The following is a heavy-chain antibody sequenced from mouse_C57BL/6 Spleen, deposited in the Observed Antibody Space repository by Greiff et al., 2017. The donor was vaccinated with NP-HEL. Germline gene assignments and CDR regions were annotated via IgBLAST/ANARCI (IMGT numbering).Heavy chain of an antibody. Sequence: QVQLQQPGAELVRPGSSVKLSCKASGYTFTSYWMDWVKQRPGQGLEWIGNIYPSDSETHYNQKFKDKATLTVDKSSSTAYMQLSSLTSEDSAVYYCARWGYYAMDYWGQGTSVTVSS. V-gene: IGHV1-61*01. CDR1: GYTFTSYW. CDR2: IYPSDSET. J-gene: IGHJ4*01. CDR3: ARWGYYAMDY.